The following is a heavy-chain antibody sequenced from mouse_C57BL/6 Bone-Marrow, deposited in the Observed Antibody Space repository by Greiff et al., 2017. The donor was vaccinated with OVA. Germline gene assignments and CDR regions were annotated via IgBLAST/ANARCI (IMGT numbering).Heavy chain of an antibody. D-gene: IGHD1-1*01. CDR1: GFTFSDYG. J-gene: IGHJ1*03. CDR2: ISSGSSTI. V-gene: IGHV5-17*01. CDR3: ARKGVYGSSYDWYFDV. Sequence: EVQRVESGGGLVKPGGSLKLSCAASGFTFSDYGMHWVRQAPEKGLEWVAYISSGSSTIYYADTVKGRFTISRDNAKNTLFLQMTSLRSEDTAMYYCARKGVYGSSYDWYFDVWGTGTTVTVSS.